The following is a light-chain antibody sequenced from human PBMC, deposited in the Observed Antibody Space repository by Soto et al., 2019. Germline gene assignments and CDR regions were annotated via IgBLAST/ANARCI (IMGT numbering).Light chain of an antibody. Sequence: DIQLTQSPSSLSASVGDRITITCQASQDIGNYLNWYQQKPGKAPKLLIYDAFTLESGVPSRFSGSGSGTDFTFTISSLQTEDIGTYYCQQYDILPITFGRGTRLEI. CDR2: DAF. V-gene: IGKV1-33*01. J-gene: IGKJ5*01. CDR3: QQYDILPIT. CDR1: QDIGNY.